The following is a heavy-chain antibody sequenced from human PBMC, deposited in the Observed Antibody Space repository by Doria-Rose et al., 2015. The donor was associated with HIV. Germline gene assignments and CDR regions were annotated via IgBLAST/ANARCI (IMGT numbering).Heavy chain of an antibody. Sequence: VQLVQSGGGLVQPGGSLRLSCAASGFTFNSHATSWVRQAPGKGLEWVSGISGSGGNTYYADSVKGRFTMSRDNSKNILYLQMKSLRVEDSAAYYCARDSRPGYSYGAGWFDPWGQGTLVTVSS. CDR3: ARDSRPGYSYGAGWFDP. D-gene: IGHD5-18*01. J-gene: IGHJ5*02. V-gene: IGHV3-23*04. CDR1: GFTFNSHA. CDR2: ISGSGGNT.